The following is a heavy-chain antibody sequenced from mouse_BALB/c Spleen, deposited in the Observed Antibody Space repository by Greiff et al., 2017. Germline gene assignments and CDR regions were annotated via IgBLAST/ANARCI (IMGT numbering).Heavy chain of an antibody. J-gene: IGHJ1*01. D-gene: IGHD1-2*01. CDR3: ARGGFTTAKGYFDV. V-gene: IGHV1-82*01. Sequence: VQLHQSGPELVKPGASVKISCKASGYAFSSSWMNWVKQRPGQGLEWIGRIYPGDGDTNYNGKFKGKATLTADKSSSTAYMQLSSLTSVDSAVYFCARGGFTTAKGYFDVWGAGTTVTVSS. CDR2: IYPGDGDT. CDR1: GYAFSSSW.